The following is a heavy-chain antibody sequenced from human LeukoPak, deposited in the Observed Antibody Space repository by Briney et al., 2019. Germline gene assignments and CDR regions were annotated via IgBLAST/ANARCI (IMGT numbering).Heavy chain of an antibody. CDR1: GGSISSYY. D-gene: IGHD3-10*01. CDR3: ARDLSTLFRGLMTGGNWFDP. J-gene: IGHJ5*02. CDR2: IYYSGST. V-gene: IGHV4-59*12. Sequence: PSETLSLTCTVSGGSISSYYWSWIRQPPGKGLEWIGYIYYSGSTYYNPSLKSRVTISADTSKNQFSLKLSSVTAADTAVYYCARDLSTLFRGLMTGGNWFDPWGQGTLVTVSS.